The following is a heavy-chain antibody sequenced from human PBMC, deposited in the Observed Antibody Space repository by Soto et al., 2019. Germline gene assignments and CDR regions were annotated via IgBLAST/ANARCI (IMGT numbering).Heavy chain of an antibody. CDR2: IYYSGST. Sequence: SETLSLTCTVSGGSISSYYWSWIRQPPGKGLEWIGYIYYSGSTNYNPSLKSRVTISVDTSKNQFSLKLSSVTAADTAVYYCASQTPIYCSGGSCYSWFDPWGQGTLVTVSS. J-gene: IGHJ5*02. CDR1: GGSISSYY. D-gene: IGHD2-15*01. V-gene: IGHV4-59*08. CDR3: ASQTPIYCSGGSCYSWFDP.